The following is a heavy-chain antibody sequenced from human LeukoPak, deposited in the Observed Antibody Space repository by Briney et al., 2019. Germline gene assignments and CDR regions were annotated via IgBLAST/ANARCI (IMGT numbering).Heavy chain of an antibody. Sequence: PSETLSLTCAVYGGSFSGYYWSWIRQPPGKGLEWTGEINHSGSTNYNPSLKSRVTISVDTSKNQFSLKLSSVTAADTAVYYCARERYSYGYVGIDYWGQGTLVTVSS. CDR3: ARERYSYGYVGIDY. CDR2: INHSGST. V-gene: IGHV4-34*01. CDR1: GGSFSGYY. J-gene: IGHJ4*02. D-gene: IGHD5-18*01.